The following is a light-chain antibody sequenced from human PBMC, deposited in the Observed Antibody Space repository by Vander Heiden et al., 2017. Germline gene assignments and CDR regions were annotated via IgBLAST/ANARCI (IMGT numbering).Light chain of an antibody. V-gene: IGLV2-8*01. J-gene: IGLJ2*01. Sequence: QSALAQPPSASGSLGQSFTISCTGPSADGGGYRLVSWYLQYPGRAPKLIIYEVTKRPSGVPDRPSGSKSGNTAPLTAAGLQAEDDAHYYCSSYVGNDRLIFGGGTKVTVL. CDR3: SSYVGNDRLI. CDR1: SADGGGYRL. CDR2: EVT.